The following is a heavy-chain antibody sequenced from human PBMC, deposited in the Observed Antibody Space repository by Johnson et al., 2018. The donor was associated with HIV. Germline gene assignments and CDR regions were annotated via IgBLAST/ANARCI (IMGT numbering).Heavy chain of an antibody. V-gene: IGHV3-7*04. Sequence: VLLVESGGGLVQPGGSLRLSCAASGFTFSSYWMSWVRQAPGKGLEWVANIKQDGSEKYYVDSVKGRFTISRDNSKNTLYLQMNSLRAEDTAVYYCARVAPAHDAFDIWGQGTMVTVSS. CDR2: IKQDGSEK. D-gene: IGHD2-2*01. CDR1: GFTFSSYW. CDR3: ARVAPAHDAFDI. J-gene: IGHJ3*02.